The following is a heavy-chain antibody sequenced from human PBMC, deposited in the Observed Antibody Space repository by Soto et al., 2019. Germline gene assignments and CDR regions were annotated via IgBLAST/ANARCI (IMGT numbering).Heavy chain of an antibody. CDR1: GYTLTELS. Sequence: ASVKVSCKVSGYTLTELSMHWVRQAPGIGLEWMGGFDPEDGETIYAQKFQGRVTMTEDTSTDTAYMELSSLRSEDTAVYYCATNPWSYVLPLCYWDQGTLVRVSS. D-gene: IGHD3-16*01. CDR2: FDPEDGET. V-gene: IGHV1-24*01. CDR3: ATNPWSYVLPLCY. J-gene: IGHJ4*02.